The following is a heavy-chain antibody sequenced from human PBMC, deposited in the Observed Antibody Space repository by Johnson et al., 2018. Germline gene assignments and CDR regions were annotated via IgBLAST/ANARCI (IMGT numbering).Heavy chain of an antibody. CDR1: SSGGYY. CDR3: ASYRGNYAEYFPH. CDR2: ILYTGST. V-gene: IGHV4-30-4*01. Sequence: SSGGYYWSWIRQPPGKGLEWIGYILYTGSTYYNPSLKSRLILSLDTSKNQFSLKLTSVTAADTAVYYCASYRGNYAEYFPHWGQGTLVTVSS. J-gene: IGHJ1*01. D-gene: IGHD4-11*01.